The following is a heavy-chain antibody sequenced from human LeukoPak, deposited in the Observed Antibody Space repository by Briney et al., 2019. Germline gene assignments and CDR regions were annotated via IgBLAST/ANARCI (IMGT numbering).Heavy chain of an antibody. CDR1: GFTFSSYE. J-gene: IGHJ4*02. D-gene: IGHD3-22*01. Sequence: GSLRLSCAASGFTFSSYEMNWVRQAPGKGLEWVSYISSSGSTIYYADSVKGRFTISRDNAKNSLYLQMNSLRAEDTAVYYCAREVADGYYPSLLDWGQGTLVTVSS. V-gene: IGHV3-48*03. CDR3: AREVADGYYPSLLD. CDR2: ISSSGSTI.